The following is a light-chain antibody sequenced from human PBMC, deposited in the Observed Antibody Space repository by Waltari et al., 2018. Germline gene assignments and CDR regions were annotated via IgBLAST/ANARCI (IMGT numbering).Light chain of an antibody. CDR2: KDS. CDR3: QSTDASETFV. J-gene: IGLJ1*01. Sequence: SDELTQPPSVSVSPGQTARSTCSGEILSTEEAYWYQHKPGQAPVLVIYKDSERPSGIPDRFSGSSSETTVTLTISAVQAEDEAAYYCQSTDASETFVFGTGTTVTVL. V-gene: IGLV3-25*03. CDR1: ILSTEE.